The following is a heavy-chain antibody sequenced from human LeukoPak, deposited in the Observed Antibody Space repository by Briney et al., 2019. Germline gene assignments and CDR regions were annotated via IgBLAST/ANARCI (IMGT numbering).Heavy chain of an antibody. V-gene: IGHV3-43*01. CDR2: ISWDGGST. CDR3: AKDIDYDFWRGGYFDY. CDR1: GFIFDDYA. J-gene: IGHJ4*02. D-gene: IGHD3-3*01. Sequence: PGGSLRLSCEASGFIFDDYAMHWVRQAPGKGLEWVSLISWDGGSTYYADSVKGRFTISRDNSRNSLYLQMNSLRTEDTALYYCAKDIDYDFWRGGYFDYWGQGTLVTVSS.